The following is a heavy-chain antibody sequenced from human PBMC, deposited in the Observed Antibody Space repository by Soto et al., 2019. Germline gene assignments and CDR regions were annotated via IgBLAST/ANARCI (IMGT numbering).Heavy chain of an antibody. Sequence: PGGSLRLSCAGSGFIFSSNCMSWVRQAPGKGLEWVSNIKPDGSEKYYVDSVKGRFTVSRDNAKNSLYLQMNSLRAEDTAVYYCARDQDAHCTGGNCYRFDPWGQGTLVTVSS. CDR1: GFIFSSNC. D-gene: IGHD2-15*01. J-gene: IGHJ5*02. V-gene: IGHV3-7*01. CDR3: ARDQDAHCTGGNCYRFDP. CDR2: IKPDGSEK.